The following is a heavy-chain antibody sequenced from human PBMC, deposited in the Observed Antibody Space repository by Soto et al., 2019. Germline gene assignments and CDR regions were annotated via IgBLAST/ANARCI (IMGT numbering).Heavy chain of an antibody. CDR2: ISWNSGSI. CDR1: EFTFDDYA. D-gene: IGHD3-3*01. V-gene: IGHV3-9*01. J-gene: IGHJ5*02. CDR3: AKGLKPATRFFQPGWFDP. Sequence: EVQLVESGGGLVQPGRSLRLSCAASEFTFDDYAMHWVRQAPGKALEWVSGISWNSGSIGYGDSVKGRFTISRDNAKNSLYLQMNSRRAEDTALYYCAKGLKPATRFFQPGWFDPWGQGTLVTVAS.